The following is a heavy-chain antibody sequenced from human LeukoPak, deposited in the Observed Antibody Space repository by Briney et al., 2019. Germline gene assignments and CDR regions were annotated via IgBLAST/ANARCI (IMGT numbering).Heavy chain of an antibody. CDR3: ARDVQVATIYPLDC. Sequence: PGGSLRLSCAASGFTFSSYSMNWVRQAPGKGLEWVSSISSSSSYIYYADSVKGRFTISRDNAKNSLYLQMNSLRAEDTAVYYCARDVQVATIYPLDCWGQGTLVTVSS. CDR2: ISSSSSYI. D-gene: IGHD5-12*01. J-gene: IGHJ4*02. V-gene: IGHV3-21*01. CDR1: GFTFSSYS.